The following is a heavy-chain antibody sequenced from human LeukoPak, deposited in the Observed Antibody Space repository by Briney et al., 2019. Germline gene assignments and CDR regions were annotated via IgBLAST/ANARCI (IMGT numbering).Heavy chain of an antibody. V-gene: IGHV1-69*05. Sequence: SVKVSCKASGGTFSIYAISWVRQAPGQGLEWMGGIIPIFGTANYAQKFQGRVTITTDESTSTAYMELSSLGSEDTAVYYCARDRCSSTSCYTELDYWGQGTLVTVSS. CDR2: IIPIFGTA. D-gene: IGHD2-2*02. J-gene: IGHJ4*02. CDR3: ARDRCSSTSCYTELDY. CDR1: GGTFSIYA.